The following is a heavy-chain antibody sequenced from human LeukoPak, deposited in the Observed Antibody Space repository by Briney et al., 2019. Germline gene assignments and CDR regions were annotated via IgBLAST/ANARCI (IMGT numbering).Heavy chain of an antibody. CDR1: GFTFSSYG. J-gene: IGHJ6*03. D-gene: IGHD2-21*01. CDR3: GRDGPRLRLQPYYYYYMDV. CDR2: IIPIFGTA. Sequence: GGSLRLSCAASGFTFSSYGMHWVRQAPGQGLEWMGGIIPIFGTANYAQKFQGRVTITADESTSTAYMELSSLRSEDTAVYYCGRDGPRLRLQPYYYYYMDVWGKGTTVTVSS. V-gene: IGHV1-69*01.